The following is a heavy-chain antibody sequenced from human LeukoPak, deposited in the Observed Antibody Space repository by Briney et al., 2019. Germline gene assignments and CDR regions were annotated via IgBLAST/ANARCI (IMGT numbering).Heavy chain of an antibody. V-gene: IGHV3-23*01. CDR3: AKVWIAVSGAFDI. J-gene: IGHJ3*02. D-gene: IGHD6-19*01. CDR2: ISGSGGST. CDR1: GFTFSSYS. Sequence: PGGSLRLSCAASGFTFSSYSMNWVRQAPGKGLEWVSAISGSGGSTYYADSVKGRFTISRDNSKNTLYLQMNSLRAEDTAVYYCAKVWIAVSGAFDIWGQGTMVTVSS.